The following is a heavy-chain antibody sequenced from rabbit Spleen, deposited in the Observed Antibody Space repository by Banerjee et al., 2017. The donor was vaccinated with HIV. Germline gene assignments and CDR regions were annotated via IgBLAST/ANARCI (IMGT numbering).Heavy chain of an antibody. V-gene: IGHV1S47*01. J-gene: IGHJ4*01. CDR2: IDNGDDSS. Sequence: QEQLVESGGGLVQPEGSLTLTCKASGFDFSTNAMCWVRQAPGKGPEWIACIDNGDDSSYYASWVNGRFTISRSTSLNTVTLQMTSLTAADTATYFCARDLVAVIGWNFSLWGPGTLVTVS. CDR1: GFDFSTNA. D-gene: IGHD5-1*01. CDR3: ARDLVAVIGWNFSL.